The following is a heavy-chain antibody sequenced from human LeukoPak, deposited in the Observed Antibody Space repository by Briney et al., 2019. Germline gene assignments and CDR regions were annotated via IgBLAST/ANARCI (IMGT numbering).Heavy chain of an antibody. CDR1: GFTFSDHY. CDR2: SRNKANSYTT. V-gene: IGHV3-72*01. CDR3: ARDPSVIGWELLGFDAFDI. D-gene: IGHD1-26*01. J-gene: IGHJ3*02. Sequence: PGGSLRLSCAASGFTFSDHYMDWVRQAPGKGLEWVGRSRNKANSYTTEYAPSVKGRFTISRDDTKNSLLLQMNSLKTEDTAVYYCARDPSVIGWELLGFDAFDIWGQGTMVTVSS.